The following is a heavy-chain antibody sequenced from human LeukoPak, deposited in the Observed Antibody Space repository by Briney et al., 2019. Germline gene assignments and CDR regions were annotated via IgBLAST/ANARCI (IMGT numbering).Heavy chain of an antibody. D-gene: IGHD3-22*01. Sequence: GSSVKVSCKASGGTFSSYAISWVRQAPGQGLEWMGGIIPIFGTANYAQKFQGRVTITADESTSTAYMELSSLRSEDTAVYYCASGAYYYDSSGYYCWGQGTLVTVSS. CDR1: GGTFSSYA. V-gene: IGHV1-69*01. J-gene: IGHJ4*02. CDR3: ASGAYYYDSSGYYC. CDR2: IIPIFGTA.